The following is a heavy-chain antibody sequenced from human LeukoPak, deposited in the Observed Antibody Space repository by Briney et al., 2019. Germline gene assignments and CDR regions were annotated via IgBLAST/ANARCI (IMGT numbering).Heavy chain of an antibody. J-gene: IGHJ6*02. Sequence: GRSLRLSCAASGFTFSSYAMSWVRQAPGKGLEWVSAISGSGGSTYYADSVKGRFTISRDNSKNTLYLQMNSLRAEDTAVYYCAKDRVRGVVLCGMDVWGQGTTVTVSS. CDR2: ISGSGGST. V-gene: IGHV3-23*01. CDR1: GFTFSSYA. CDR3: AKDRVRGVVLCGMDV. D-gene: IGHD3-10*01.